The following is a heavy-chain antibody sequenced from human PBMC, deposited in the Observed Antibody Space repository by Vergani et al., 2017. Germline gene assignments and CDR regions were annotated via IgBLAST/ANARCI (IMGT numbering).Heavy chain of an antibody. V-gene: IGHV1-46*03. J-gene: IGHJ4*02. Sequence: QVQVVQSGAEVKKSGASVKVSCKTSGYTFSNYYMHWVRQAPGQGLEWMGIINPSGGHTNYAQKFQGRVTMTRDTSTSTVYMELSSLRSEDTALYYCARGDYGIVTGYRYWGQGTLVTVS. CDR2: INPSGGHT. D-gene: IGHD3-9*01. CDR3: ARGDYGIVTGYRY. CDR1: GYTFSNYY.